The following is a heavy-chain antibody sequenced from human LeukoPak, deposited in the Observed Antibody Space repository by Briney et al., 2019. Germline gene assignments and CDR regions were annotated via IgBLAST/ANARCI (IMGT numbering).Heavy chain of an antibody. Sequence: GSSVKVSCKASGGTFGNYAIHWVRQAPGQGLEWMAKIILVFGTPNYAQKFQGRVTITADESTSTVYMELSSLTSDDTAVYYCASGTWEGWLDPWGRGTLVTVSS. V-gene: IGHV1-69*13. CDR1: GGTFGNYA. D-gene: IGHD1-26*01. CDR3: ASGTWEGWLDP. CDR2: IILVFGTP. J-gene: IGHJ5*02.